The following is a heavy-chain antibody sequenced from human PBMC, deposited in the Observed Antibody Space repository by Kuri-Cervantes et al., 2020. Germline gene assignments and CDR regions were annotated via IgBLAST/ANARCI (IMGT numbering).Heavy chain of an antibody. D-gene: IGHD3-10*01. CDR3: ARGKGSATGNWFDP. V-gene: IGHV3-30*04. CDR2: ISYDGTHA. J-gene: IGHJ5*02. CDR1: GFTFRSYT. Sequence: GESLKISCAGPGFTFRSYTMHWVRQAPGKGLEWVAVISYDGTHAHYADSVKGRLTLSRDNSKNTLYLQMNSLRAEDTAVYYCARGKGSATGNWFDPWGQGTLVTVSS.